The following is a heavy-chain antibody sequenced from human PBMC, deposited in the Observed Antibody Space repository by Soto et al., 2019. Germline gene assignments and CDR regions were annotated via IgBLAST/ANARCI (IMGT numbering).Heavy chain of an antibody. Sequence: SVTRSVYGGSRYDYNWSRIRQPERKGLEWIEEINHSGNTNCDHSLTSQATLSVDTTKNRFSLKLTSVTAADAAMFFCARDRLGGSGLVLAFWVKGTLVPV. CDR3: ARDRLGGSGLVLAF. CDR1: GGSRYDYN. J-gene: IGHJ4*02. D-gene: IGHD2-15*01. CDR2: INHSGNT. V-gene: IGHV4-34*01.